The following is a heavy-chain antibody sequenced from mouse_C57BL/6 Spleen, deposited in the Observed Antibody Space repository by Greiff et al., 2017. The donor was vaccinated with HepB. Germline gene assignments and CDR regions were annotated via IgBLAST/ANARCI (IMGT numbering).Heavy chain of an antibody. V-gene: IGHV1-74*01. J-gene: IGHJ1*03. CDR3: AIRYGSSYSYWYFDV. D-gene: IGHD1-1*01. CDR1: GYTFTSYW. CDR2: IHPSDSDT. Sequence: QVHVKQPGAELVKPGASVKVSCKASGYTFTSYWMHWVKQRPGQGLEWIGRIHPSDSDTNYNQKFKGKATLTVDKSSSTAYMQLSSLTSEDSAVYYCAIRYGSSYSYWYFDVWGTGTTVTVSS.